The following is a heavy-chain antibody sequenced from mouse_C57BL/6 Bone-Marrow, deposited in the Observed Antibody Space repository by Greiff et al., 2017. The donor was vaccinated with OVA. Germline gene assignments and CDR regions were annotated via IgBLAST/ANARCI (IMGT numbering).Heavy chain of an antibody. CDR3: ARGLTSWYFDV. J-gene: IGHJ1*03. CDR2: ISDGGSYT. V-gene: IGHV5-4*01. D-gene: IGHD2-4*01. Sequence: EVQLVESGGGLVKPGGSLKLSCAASGFTFSSYAMSWVRQTPDKRLEWVATISDGGSYTYYPDNVKGRFTISRDNAKNNLYLQMSHLKSEDTAMYYCARGLTSWYFDVWGTGTTVTVSS. CDR1: GFTFSSYA.